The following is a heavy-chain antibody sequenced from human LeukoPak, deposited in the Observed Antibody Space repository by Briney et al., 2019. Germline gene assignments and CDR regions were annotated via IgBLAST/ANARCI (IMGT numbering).Heavy chain of an antibody. D-gene: IGHD6-13*01. Sequence: SETQSLTCTVSGGSISSYYWSWIRQPPGKGLEWIGYIYYSGSTNYNPSLKSRVTISVDTSKNQFSLKLSSVTAADTAVYYCARAARYSSSWDYYCGMDVWGQGTTVTVSS. CDR2: IYYSGST. V-gene: IGHV4-59*01. J-gene: IGHJ6*02. CDR1: GGSISSYY. CDR3: ARAARYSSSWDYYCGMDV.